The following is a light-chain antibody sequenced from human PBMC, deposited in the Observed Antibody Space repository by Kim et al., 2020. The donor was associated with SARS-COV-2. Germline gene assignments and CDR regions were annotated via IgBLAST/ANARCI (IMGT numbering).Light chain of an antibody. CDR2: KAS. Sequence: DIQMTQSPSTLSASVGDRVTITCRASQSISGWLAWYQQKPGKAPKLLIYKASSLENAVPSRFSGSGSGTEFTLTISSLQPDDFATYYCQQYNRYPHTLGQGTKLEI. J-gene: IGKJ2*01. CDR3: QQYNRYPHT. CDR1: QSISGW. V-gene: IGKV1-5*03.